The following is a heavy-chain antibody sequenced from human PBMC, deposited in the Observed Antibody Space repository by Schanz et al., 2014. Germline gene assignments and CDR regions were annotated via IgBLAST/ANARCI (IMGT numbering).Heavy chain of an antibody. CDR1: GFTLSNYA. CDR2: IGVDGTTT. V-gene: IGHV3-23*01. D-gene: IGHD3-10*01. Sequence: EMQLLESGGGLAQPGGSLRLSCAASGFTLSNYAMSWVRQAPGKGLEWVSVIGVDGTTTYYADSVKGRFTISRDNSKNTLYLQMNSLRAGDAAVYYCAKGRFGELSAFDIWGQGTMVTVSS. J-gene: IGHJ3*02. CDR3: AKGRFGELSAFDI.